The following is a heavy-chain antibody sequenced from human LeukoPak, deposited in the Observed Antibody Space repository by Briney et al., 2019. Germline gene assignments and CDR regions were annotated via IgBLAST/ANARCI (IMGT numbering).Heavy chain of an antibody. CDR2: SRSKAFGETT. J-gene: IGHJ4*01. Sequence: GGSLRLSCTTSGFSFGDYAMSWVRQAPGKGLEWIGFSRSKAFGETTEYAASVKGRFSISRDASKSIAYLQMNSLKTEDTAVYYCTRSYYDNTNYARYFDYCGQGTPLTVSS. CDR3: TRSYYDNTNYARYFDY. V-gene: IGHV3-49*04. D-gene: IGHD3-22*01. CDR1: GFSFGDYA.